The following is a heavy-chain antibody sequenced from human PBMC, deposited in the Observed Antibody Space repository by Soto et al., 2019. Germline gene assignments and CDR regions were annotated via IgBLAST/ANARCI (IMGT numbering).Heavy chain of an antibody. V-gene: IGHV4-39*01. CDR2: IYYSGST. CDR1: GGSISSSSYY. CDR3: ARLQRYQPLFP. J-gene: IGHJ5*02. D-gene: IGHD2-2*01. Sequence: QLQLQESGPGLVKPSETLSLTCTVSGGSISSSSYYWGWIRQPPGKGLEWIGSIYYSGSTYYNPSLIDPVTLSVDTPKNRVTLKLSSVTAADTAVYYCARLQRYQPLFPWVQGTLVTVSS.